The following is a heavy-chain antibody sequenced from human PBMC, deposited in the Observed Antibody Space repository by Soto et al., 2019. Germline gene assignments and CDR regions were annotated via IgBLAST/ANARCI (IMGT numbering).Heavy chain of an antibody. V-gene: IGHV4-59*01. Sequence: SETLSLTCTVSGGSISSYYWSWIRQPPGKGLEWIGYIYYSGSTNYNPSLKSRVTISVDTSKNQFSLKLSSVAAADPAVYYCARSRRYSGYPPGYYYYGMDVWGQGTTVTVSS. CDR2: IYYSGST. CDR1: GGSISSYY. CDR3: ARSRRYSGYPPGYYYYGMDV. J-gene: IGHJ6*02. D-gene: IGHD5-12*01.